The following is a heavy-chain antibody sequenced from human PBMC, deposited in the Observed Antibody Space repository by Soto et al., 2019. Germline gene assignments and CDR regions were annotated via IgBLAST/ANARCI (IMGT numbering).Heavy chain of an antibody. CDR3: ARGTGYSSSWYTS. D-gene: IGHD6-13*01. CDR1: GFTFSSYS. V-gene: IGHV3-13*01. J-gene: IGHJ5*02. Sequence: PGGSLRLSCAASGFTFSSYSMNWVRQAPGKGLEWVSAIDTAGNTYYPDSVKGRFTISRENAKNSLFLQMNNLRAGDTAVYYCARGTGYSSSWYTSWGQGTLVTAPQ. CDR2: IDTAGNT.